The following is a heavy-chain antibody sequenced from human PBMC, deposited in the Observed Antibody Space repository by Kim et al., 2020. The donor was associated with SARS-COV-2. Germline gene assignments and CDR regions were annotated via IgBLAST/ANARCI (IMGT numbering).Heavy chain of an antibody. CDR2: FDPEDGET. Sequence: ASVKVSCKVSGYTLTELSMHWVRQAPGKGLEWMGGFDPEDGETIYAQKFQGRVTMTEDTSTDTAYMELSSLRSEDTAVYYCATLGRTYYYGSGSYYLTPYYFDYWGQGTLVTVSS. CDR1: GYTLTELS. D-gene: IGHD3-10*01. V-gene: IGHV1-24*01. CDR3: ATLGRTYYYGSGSYYLTPYYFDY. J-gene: IGHJ4*02.